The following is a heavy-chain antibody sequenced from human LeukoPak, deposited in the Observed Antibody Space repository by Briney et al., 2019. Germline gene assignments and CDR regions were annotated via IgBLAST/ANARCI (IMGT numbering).Heavy chain of an antibody. Sequence: PGGSLRLSCAASGFTFSSYAMHWVRQAPGKGLEWVAVISYDGSNKYYADSVKGRFTISRDNSKNTLYLQMNSLRAEDTAVYYCARDLGDILTYFDYRGQGTLVTVSS. CDR1: GFTFSSYA. CDR3: ARDLGDILTYFDY. CDR2: ISYDGSNK. J-gene: IGHJ4*02. D-gene: IGHD3-9*01. V-gene: IGHV3-30-3*01.